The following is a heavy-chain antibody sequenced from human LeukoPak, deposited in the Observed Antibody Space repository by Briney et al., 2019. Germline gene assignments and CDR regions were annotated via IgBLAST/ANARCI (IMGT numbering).Heavy chain of an antibody. CDR2: MNPKSGNA. D-gene: IGHD5-12*01. CDR1: GYTFTSYD. Sequence: ASVKVSCKASGYTFTSYDINWVRQATVQGRGWMGWMNPKSGNAGYAQKFQGRVTMTRNTSISTAYMELSSLRSEDTAVYYCARAGYSGYFYYYYYMDVWGKGTTVTVSS. CDR3: ARAGYSGYFYYYYYMDV. V-gene: IGHV1-8*01. J-gene: IGHJ6*03.